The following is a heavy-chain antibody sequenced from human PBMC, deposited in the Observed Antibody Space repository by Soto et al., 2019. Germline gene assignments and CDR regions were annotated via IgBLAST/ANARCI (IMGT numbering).Heavy chain of an antibody. CDR2: ISGSGSYI. Sequence: EVQLVESGGGLVKPGGSLRLSCAASGFTFSSYSMNWVRQAPGKGLEWVSSISGSGSYIYYADALKGRFTISRDNAKNSLYLQMNSLRAEDTAVYYCARDRYGDYSSDYWGQGTLVTVSS. D-gene: IGHD4-17*01. J-gene: IGHJ4*02. CDR1: GFTFSSYS. CDR3: ARDRYGDYSSDY. V-gene: IGHV3-21*01.